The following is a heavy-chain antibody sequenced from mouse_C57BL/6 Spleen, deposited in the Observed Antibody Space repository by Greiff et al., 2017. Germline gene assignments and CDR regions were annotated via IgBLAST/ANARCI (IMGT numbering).Heavy chain of an antibody. Sequence: EVQGVESGGDLVKPGGSLKLSCAVSGFTFSSYGMSWVRQTPDKRLEWVATISSGGSYTYYPDSVKGRFTISRDNAKNTLYLQMSSLKSEDTAMYYCARPYGYGHYFDYWGQGTTLTVSS. CDR1: GFTFSSYG. D-gene: IGHD2-2*01. V-gene: IGHV5-6*01. CDR2: ISSGGSYT. CDR3: ARPYGYGHYFDY. J-gene: IGHJ2*01.